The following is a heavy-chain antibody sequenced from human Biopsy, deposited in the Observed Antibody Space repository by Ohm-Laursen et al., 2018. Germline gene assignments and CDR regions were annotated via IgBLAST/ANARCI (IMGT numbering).Heavy chain of an antibody. CDR2: IYYTGIT. V-gene: IGHV4-59*08. CDR3: ARHAPSYSGSYWRYFDL. CDR1: GGSISSYY. J-gene: IGHJ2*01. D-gene: IGHD1-26*01. Sequence: TLSLTCTVSGGSISSYYWSWIRQPPGKGLEWIGYIYYTGITNYNPSLKSRVTISVDPSMNHLSLRLTSVTAADTAVYYCARHAPSYSGSYWRYFDLWGRGTLVTVSS.